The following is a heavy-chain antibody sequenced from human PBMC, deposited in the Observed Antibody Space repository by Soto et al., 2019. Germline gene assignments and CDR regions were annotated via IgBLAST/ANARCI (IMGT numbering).Heavy chain of an antibody. D-gene: IGHD6-6*01. CDR3: ARHASWISSSRSGMDF. CDR2: IDPSDSYT. Sequence: PGESLKISCKGSGYSFTSYWISWVRQMPGKGLEWMGRIDPSDSYTNYSPSFQGHVTFSADTSISTAYLQWSSLKASDAAMYFCARHASWISSSRSGMDFWGQGTTVTVS. CDR1: GYSFTSYW. J-gene: IGHJ6*02. V-gene: IGHV5-10-1*01.